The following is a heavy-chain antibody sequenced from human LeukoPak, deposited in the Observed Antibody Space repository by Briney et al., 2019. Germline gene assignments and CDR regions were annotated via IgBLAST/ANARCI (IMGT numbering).Heavy chain of an antibody. CDR2: ISAYNGNT. Sequence: ASVKVSCKASGYTFTSYGISWVRPAPGQGLGWMGWISAYNGNTNCAQKLQGRVTMTTDTSTSTAYMELRSLRSDDTAVYYCARDYPRNYYDSSGYYWGAITYWGQGTLVTISS. D-gene: IGHD3-22*01. V-gene: IGHV1-18*01. J-gene: IGHJ4*02. CDR3: ARDYPRNYYDSSGYYWGAITY. CDR1: GYTFTSYG.